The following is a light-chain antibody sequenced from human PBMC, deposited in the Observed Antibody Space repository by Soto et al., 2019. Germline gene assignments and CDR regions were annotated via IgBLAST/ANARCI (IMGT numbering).Light chain of an antibody. V-gene: IGKV3-20*01. CDR3: QQYGSSPMFT. J-gene: IGKJ2*01. CDR2: GAS. Sequence: EIVLTQSPGTLSLSPGERATLSCRASQIVSTTYLAWYQQKPGQAPRLLIYGASSRATGIPDRFSGSGSGTDFTLTISRLEPEDVAVYYCQQYGSSPMFTVGQGTNLEIK. CDR1: QIVSTTY.